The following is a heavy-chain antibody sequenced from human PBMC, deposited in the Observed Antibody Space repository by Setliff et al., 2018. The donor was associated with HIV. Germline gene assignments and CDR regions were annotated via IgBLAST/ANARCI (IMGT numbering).Heavy chain of an antibody. CDR2: IIPNSGGA. J-gene: IGHJ4*02. D-gene: IGHD5-12*01. CDR3: ARVSRRAYSYAILDS. V-gene: IGHV1-2*02. CDR1: GYTFTGYY. Sequence: ASVKVSCKASGYTFTGYYMHWVRQAPGQGLEWVGWIIPNSGGANYAQNFQGRVTMTRDTSISTAYMELSRLRSDDTAVYYCARVSRRAYSYAILDSWGQGTLVTVSS.